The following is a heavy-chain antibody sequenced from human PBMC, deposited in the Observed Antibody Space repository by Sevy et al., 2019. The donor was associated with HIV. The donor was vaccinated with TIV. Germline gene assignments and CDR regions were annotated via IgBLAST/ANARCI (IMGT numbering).Heavy chain of an antibody. CDR2: IYWNDDK. CDR3: AHTYYDDGSGQAVDFDL. CDR1: GFSLSTSGVG. J-gene: IGHJ2*01. V-gene: IGHV2-5*01. Sequence: SGPTLVKPTQTLTLTCTFSGFSLSTSGVGVGWIRQPPGKALEWLALIYWNDDKRYSPSVKSRFTITKDTSKNQVVLTMTNMGPVDTATYYCAHTYYDDGSGQAVDFDLWGRGTLVTVSS. D-gene: IGHD3-22*01.